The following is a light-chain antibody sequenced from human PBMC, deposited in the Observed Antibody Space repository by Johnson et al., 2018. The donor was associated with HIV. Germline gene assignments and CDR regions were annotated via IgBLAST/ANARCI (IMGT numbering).Light chain of an antibody. CDR1: SSNIGNNY. CDR2: DNN. J-gene: IGLJ1*01. V-gene: IGLV1-51*01. CDR3: GTWDTSLSDYYV. Sequence: QSVLTQPPSVSAAPGQKVTISCSGSSSNIGNNYVSWYQQLPGTAPKLLIYDNNKRPSGIPDRFSGSKSGTSATLGITGLQTGEEADYYCGTWDTSLSDYYVFGTGTKVTVL.